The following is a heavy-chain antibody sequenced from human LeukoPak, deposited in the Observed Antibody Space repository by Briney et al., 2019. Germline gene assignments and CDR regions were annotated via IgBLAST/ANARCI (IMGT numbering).Heavy chain of an antibody. CDR2: IYTSGST. CDR1: GGSIRSYY. D-gene: IGHD3-10*01. J-gene: IGHJ3*02. V-gene: IGHV4-4*07. Sequence: PSETLSLTCTVSGGSIRSYYWSWIRKPAGKGLEWIGRIYTSGSTNYNPSLKSRVTMSVDTSKNQFSLKVISMTAADTAAYYCTKSDGYGLIRICGRGTMVTVSS. CDR3: TKSDGYGLIRI.